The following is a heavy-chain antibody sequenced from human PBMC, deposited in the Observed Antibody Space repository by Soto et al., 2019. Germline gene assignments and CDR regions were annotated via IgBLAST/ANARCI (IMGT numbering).Heavy chain of an antibody. V-gene: IGHV1-2*02. D-gene: IGHD2-15*01. CDR1: GYTFTGYY. Sequence: QVQLVQSGAEVKKPGASVKVSCKASGYTFTGYYMHWVRQAPGQGLEWMGWINPNSGGTNYAQKFQGRVTMTRDTSISTAYRELSRLRSDDTAVYYCASGSGGKSRNYYYGMDVWGQGTTVTVSS. J-gene: IGHJ6*02. CDR3: ASGSGGKSRNYYYGMDV. CDR2: INPNSGGT.